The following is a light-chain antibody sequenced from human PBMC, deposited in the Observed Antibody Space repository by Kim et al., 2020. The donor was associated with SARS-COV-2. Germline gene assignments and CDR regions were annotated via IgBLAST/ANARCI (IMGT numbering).Light chain of an antibody. Sequence: ACVGDRVTITCRASENISNYVNWYQWKPGKAPHLLIYTASNLQGGDPSKFSGGGSGTDFTLTVSSLQPEDFATYYCQQSHSTPLTFGQGTRLEIK. J-gene: IGKJ5*01. CDR2: TAS. CDR3: QQSHSTPLT. V-gene: IGKV1-39*01. CDR1: ENISNY.